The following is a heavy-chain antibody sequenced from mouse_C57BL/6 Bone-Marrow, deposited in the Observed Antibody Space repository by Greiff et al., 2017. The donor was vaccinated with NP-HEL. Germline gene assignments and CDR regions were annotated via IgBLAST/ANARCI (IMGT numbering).Heavy chain of an antibody. CDR3: ARADASWSSGAY. J-gene: IGHJ3*01. D-gene: IGHD1-1*02. CDR1: GYTFTSYG. CDR2: IYPRSGNT. Sequence: QVQLQQSGAELARPGASVKLSCKASGYTFTSYGISWVKQRTGQGLEWIGEIYPRSGNTYYNEKFKGKATLTADKSSSTAYMELRSLTSEDSAVYFCARADASWSSGAYWGQGTLVTVSA. V-gene: IGHV1-81*01.